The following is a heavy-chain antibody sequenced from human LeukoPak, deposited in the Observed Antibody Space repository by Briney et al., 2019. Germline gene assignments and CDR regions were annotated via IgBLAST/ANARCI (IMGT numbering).Heavy chain of an antibody. CDR2: ISRTSEST. D-gene: IGHD3-9*01. Sequence: PGGSLRLSCAASGFSFNTYSMTWVRQAPGKGLEWVSIISRTSESTFYADSVKGRFTISRDNAKNSLYLQMNVRRADDTATYYCARDGDDILTLFDYWGQGTLVTVSS. CDR3: ARDGDDILTLFDY. CDR1: GFSFNTYS. V-gene: IGHV3-21*01. J-gene: IGHJ4*02.